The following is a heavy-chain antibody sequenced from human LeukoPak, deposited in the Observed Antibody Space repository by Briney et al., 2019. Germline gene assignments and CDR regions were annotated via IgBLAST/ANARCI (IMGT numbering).Heavy chain of an antibody. CDR1: GLPLSSYP. V-gene: IGHV3-23*01. J-gene: IGHJ3*02. Sequence: PGGSVRLSCGASGLPLSSYPMSWVPQAPGRALENVSAISGSGGRPHYADSEKDRYTSSRDNSKNTLYLQMNSLRAEDTAVYYCAKDLPYYYDSSGFDIWGQGTMVTVSS. CDR2: ISGSGGRP. D-gene: IGHD3-22*01. CDR3: AKDLPYYYDSSGFDI.